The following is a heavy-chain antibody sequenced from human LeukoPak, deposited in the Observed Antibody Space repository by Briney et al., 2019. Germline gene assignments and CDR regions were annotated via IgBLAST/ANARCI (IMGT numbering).Heavy chain of an antibody. D-gene: IGHD1-26*01. CDR1: GGSFSGYY. V-gene: IGHV4-34*01. J-gene: IGHJ4*02. CDR2: IYSSGST. CDR3: AKSGGYGLIDY. Sequence: SETLSLTCAVYGGSFSGYYWSWIRQPPGKGLEWIGNIYSSGSTYYNASLQSRVTISIDTSKNQFSLRLNSVTAADTAMYYCAKSGGYGLIDYWGQGTRVTVSS.